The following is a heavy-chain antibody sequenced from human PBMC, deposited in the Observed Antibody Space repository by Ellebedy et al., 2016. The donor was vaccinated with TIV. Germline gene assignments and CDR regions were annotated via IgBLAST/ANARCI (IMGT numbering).Heavy chain of an antibody. CDR1: GGSISSYY. V-gene: IGHV4-4*07. J-gene: IGHJ1*01. CDR3: ARISGHRWHGYFQH. D-gene: IGHD2-15*01. Sequence: SETLSLTCTVSGGSISSYYWSWIRQPAGKGLEWIGRIYTSGSTNYNPSLKSRVTMSVDTSKNQFSLKLSYVTAADTAVYYCARISGHRWHGYFQHWGQGTLVTVSS. CDR2: IYTSGST.